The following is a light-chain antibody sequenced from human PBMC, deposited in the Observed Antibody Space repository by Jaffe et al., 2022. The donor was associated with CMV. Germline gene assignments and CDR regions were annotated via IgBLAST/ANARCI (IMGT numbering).Light chain of an antibody. CDR1: SNDVGSYNL. CDR2: EVT. CDR3: CSYVSSNTWV. Sequence: QSALTQPASVSGSPGQSITISCTGTSNDVGSYNLVSWYQQLPGKAPKLMISEVTKRPSGVSNRFSGSKSGNTASLTISGLQAEDEADYYCCSYVSSNTWVFGGGTKLTVL. J-gene: IGLJ3*02. V-gene: IGLV2-23*02.